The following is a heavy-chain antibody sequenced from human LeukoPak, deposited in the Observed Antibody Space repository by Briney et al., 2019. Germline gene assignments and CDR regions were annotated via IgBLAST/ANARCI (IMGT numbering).Heavy chain of an antibody. D-gene: IGHD2-15*01. CDR1: GGSFSGYY. CDR3: ARGYCSGGSCVGYYYGMDV. Sequence: SETLSLTCAVYGGSFSGYYWSWIRQPPGEGLEWIGEINHSGSTNYNPSLKSRVTISVDTSKNQFSLKLSSVTAADTAVYYCARGYCSGGSCVGYYYGMDVWGQGATVTVSS. CDR2: INHSGST. J-gene: IGHJ6*02. V-gene: IGHV4-34*01.